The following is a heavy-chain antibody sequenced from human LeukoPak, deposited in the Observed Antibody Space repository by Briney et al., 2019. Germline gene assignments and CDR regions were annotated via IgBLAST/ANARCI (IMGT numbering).Heavy chain of an antibody. CDR2: ISGSGGST. CDR1: GFTFSSYA. D-gene: IGHD3-3*01. CDR3: AKDDSRDTISGVVIRTHVGDAFDI. J-gene: IGHJ3*02. Sequence: GGSLRLSCAASGFTFSSYAMSWVRQAPGKGLEWVSAISGSGGSTYYADSVKGRFTISRDNSKNTLYLQMNSLRAEDTAVYYCAKDDSRDTISGVVIRTHVGDAFDIWGQGTMVTVSS. V-gene: IGHV3-23*01.